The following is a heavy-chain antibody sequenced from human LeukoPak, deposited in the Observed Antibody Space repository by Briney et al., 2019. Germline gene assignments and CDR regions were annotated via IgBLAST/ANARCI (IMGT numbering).Heavy chain of an antibody. J-gene: IGHJ4*02. CDR2: IIPIFGTA. V-gene: IGHV1-69*05. D-gene: IGHD3-22*01. CDR1: VGTFSSYA. Sequence: SVKVPCKASVGTFSSYAISWVRQAPGQGLEWMGRIIPIFGTANYAQKFQGRVTITTDESTSTAYMELSSLGSEDTAVYYCARPQTYYYDSSGYVRWGQGTLVTVSS. CDR3: ARPQTYYYDSSGYVR.